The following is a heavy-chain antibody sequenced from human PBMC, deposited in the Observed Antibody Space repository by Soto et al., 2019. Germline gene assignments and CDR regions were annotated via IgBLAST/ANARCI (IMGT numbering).Heavy chain of an antibody. Sequence: PGGPLRLSCAASVFTCSSYGMHWVRQAPGKGLEWVAVIWYDGSNKYYADSVKGRFTISRDNSKNTLYLQMNSLRAEDTAVYYCARDGLGVVMLAPPGMDVWGQGTTVTVSS. CDR3: ARDGLGVVMLAPPGMDV. CDR2: IWYDGSNK. V-gene: IGHV3-33*01. J-gene: IGHJ6*02. D-gene: IGHD3-3*01. CDR1: VFTCSSYG.